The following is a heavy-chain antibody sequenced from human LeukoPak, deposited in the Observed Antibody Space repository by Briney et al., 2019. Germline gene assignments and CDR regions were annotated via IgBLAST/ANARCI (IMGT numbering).Heavy chain of an antibody. Sequence: SETLSLTCAVSGYSISSGYFWGWIRQPPGKGLEWIGTIYHSGSTSFNPSLKSRVTISIATSKNQFSLNLISVTAADTAVYYCARRVGAIGDYFDYWGQGTLVTVSA. V-gene: IGHV4-38-2*01. CDR2: IYHSGST. CDR3: ARRVGAIGDYFDY. D-gene: IGHD1-26*01. J-gene: IGHJ4*02. CDR1: GYSISSGYF.